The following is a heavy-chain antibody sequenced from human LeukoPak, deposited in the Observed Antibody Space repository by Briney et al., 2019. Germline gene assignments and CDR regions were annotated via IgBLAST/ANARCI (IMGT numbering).Heavy chain of an antibody. J-gene: IGHJ4*02. V-gene: IGHV3-23*01. CDR2: ISGSGGST. Sequence: GGSLRLSCAASGFTFSNDWMTWVRQAPGKGLEWVSAISGSGGSTYYADSVKGRFTISRDNSKNTLYLQMNSLRAEDTAVYYCAKDPLSYGSGSYYYFDYWGQGTLVTVSS. D-gene: IGHD3-10*01. CDR3: AKDPLSYGSGSYYYFDY. CDR1: GFTFSNDW.